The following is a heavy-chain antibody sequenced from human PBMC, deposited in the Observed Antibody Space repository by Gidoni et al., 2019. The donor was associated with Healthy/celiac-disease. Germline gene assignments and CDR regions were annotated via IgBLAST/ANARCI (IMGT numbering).Heavy chain of an antibody. V-gene: IGHV3-23*01. D-gene: IGHD2-21*02. Sequence: EVQLLESGGGLVQPGGSLRLSCAASGFTFSSYAMSWVRQAPGKGLEWVSAISGSGGSTYYADSVKGRFTISRDNSKNTLYLQMNSLRAEDTAVYYCAKDPLRIVVVTVGSDNDYWGQGTLVTVSS. CDR1: GFTFSSYA. J-gene: IGHJ4*02. CDR2: ISGSGGST. CDR3: AKDPLRIVVVTVGSDNDY.